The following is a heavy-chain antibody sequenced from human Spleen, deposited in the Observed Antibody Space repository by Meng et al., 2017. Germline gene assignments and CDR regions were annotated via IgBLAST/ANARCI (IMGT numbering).Heavy chain of an antibody. V-gene: IGHV3-74*01. D-gene: IGHD1-26*01. J-gene: IGHJ4*02. CDR1: GFTFSNYY. Sequence: VQLGGSGGGLVQPGGSLRLSCAVSGFTFSNYYMHWVRQAPGKGLVWVSRISLDGSATTYADSVKSRFTISRDNSKNTLYLQMNSLRADDTAVYYCARGGTDATGYFDYWGQGTLVTVSS. CDR2: ISLDGSAT. CDR3: ARGGTDATGYFDY.